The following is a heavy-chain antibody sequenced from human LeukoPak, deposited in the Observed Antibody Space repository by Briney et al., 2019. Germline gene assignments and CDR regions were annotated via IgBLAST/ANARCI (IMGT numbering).Heavy chain of an antibody. CDR3: TIVAYSSGWHRVGY. CDR1: GFTFSSYS. D-gene: IGHD6-19*01. V-gene: IGHV3-15*01. Sequence: NPGGSLRLSCAASGFTFSSYSMNWVRQAPGKRLEWVGRIKSNPEGGTADYAAPVEGRFTISRDDSINTLYLQMNSLKTEDTAVYYCTIVAYSSGWHRVGYWGQGSLVIVSS. J-gene: IGHJ4*02. CDR2: IKSNPEGGTA.